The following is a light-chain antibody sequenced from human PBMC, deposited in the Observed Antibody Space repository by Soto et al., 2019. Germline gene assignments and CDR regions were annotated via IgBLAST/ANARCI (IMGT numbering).Light chain of an antibody. V-gene: IGLV2-14*03. J-gene: IGLJ3*02. CDR3: ASFASTSNLGV. CDR2: DVT. Sequence: QSALTQPASVSGSPGQSITISCTGTSSDIGGYNYVSWYQQHPGKAPKLMIYDVTDRPSGTSYRFSGSKSGNTASLTISGLQAEDEADYYCASFASTSNLGVFGGGTKLTVL. CDR1: SSDIGGYNY.